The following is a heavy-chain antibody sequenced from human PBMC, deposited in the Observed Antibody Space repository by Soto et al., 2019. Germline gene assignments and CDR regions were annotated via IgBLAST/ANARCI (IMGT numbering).Heavy chain of an antibody. CDR1: GFTFSSYA. CDR3: ARRSGYSSGWPYDY. J-gene: IGHJ4*02. Sequence: PGGSLRLSCAASGFTFSSYAMSWVRQAPGKGLEWVSSIILSGGSTFYADSVKGRFTISRDNSKNTLYLQMNSLRADDAAVYYCARRSGYSSGWPYDYWGQGTL. D-gene: IGHD6-19*01. V-gene: IGHV3-23*01. CDR2: IILSGGST.